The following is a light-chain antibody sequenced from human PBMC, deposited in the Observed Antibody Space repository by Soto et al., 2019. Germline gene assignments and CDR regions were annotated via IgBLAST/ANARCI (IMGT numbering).Light chain of an antibody. J-gene: IGKJ1*01. V-gene: IGKV4-1*01. CDR2: WAS. CDR1: QNVLYSSNNKNY. CDR3: QQYYATPWT. Sequence: DIVMTQSPDSLAVSLGERATINCKSSQNVLYSSNNKNYLAWYQLKPGQPPKLLLYWASTRESGVPDRFSGSGSGTDFPLTISNLQAEDVAVYYCQQYYATPWTFGQGTKVEIK.